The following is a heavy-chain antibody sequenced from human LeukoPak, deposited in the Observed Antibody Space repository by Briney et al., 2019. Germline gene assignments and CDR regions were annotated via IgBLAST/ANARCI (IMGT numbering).Heavy chain of an antibody. J-gene: IGHJ4*02. Sequence: GGSLRLSCAASGFTFSSYSMNWVRQAPGKGLEWVSYISSSSSTIYYADSVKGRFTISRDNAKNSLYLQMNSLRAEDTAVYHCARDSYYYDSSGYEELEAFDYWGQGTLVTVSS. D-gene: IGHD3-22*01. CDR1: GFTFSSYS. V-gene: IGHV3-48*01. CDR2: ISSSSSTI. CDR3: ARDSYYYDSSGYEELEAFDY.